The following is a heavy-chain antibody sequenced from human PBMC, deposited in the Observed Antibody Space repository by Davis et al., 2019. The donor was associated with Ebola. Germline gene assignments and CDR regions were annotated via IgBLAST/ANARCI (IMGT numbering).Heavy chain of an antibody. CDR1: GGSISSGGYY. J-gene: IGHJ5*02. Sequence: PSETLSLTCTVSGGSISSGGYYWSWIRQHPGKGLEWIGYIYYSGSTYYNPSLKSRVTISVDTSKNQFSLKLSSVTAADTAVYYCARLVVPAAIANNWFDPWGQGTLVTVSS. V-gene: IGHV4-31*03. CDR2: IYYSGST. CDR3: ARLVVPAAIANNWFDP. D-gene: IGHD2-2*02.